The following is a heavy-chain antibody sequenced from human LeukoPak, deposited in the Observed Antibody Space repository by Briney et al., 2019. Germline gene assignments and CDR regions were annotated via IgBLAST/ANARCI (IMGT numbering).Heavy chain of an antibody. J-gene: IGHJ6*02. V-gene: IGHV1-46*01. CDR3: ARDGFLTTVVYGMDV. Sequence: ASVKVSCKASGYTFTSYYMHWVRQAPGQGLEWMGIINPSGGSTSYAQKFQGTVTMTRDTSTSTVYMELSSLRSEDTAVYSCARDGFLTTVVYGMDVWGQGTTVTVSS. CDR1: GYTFTSYY. D-gene: IGHD4-17*01. CDR2: INPSGGST.